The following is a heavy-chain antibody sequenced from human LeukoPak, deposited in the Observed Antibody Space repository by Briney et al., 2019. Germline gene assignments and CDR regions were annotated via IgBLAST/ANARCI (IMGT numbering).Heavy chain of an antibody. CDR1: GFTFSSYT. CDR2: ISGSSRYI. D-gene: IGHD3-16*01. V-gene: IGHV3-21*04. Sequence: GSLRLSCAASGFTFSSYTMNWVRQAPGKGLEWVSSISGSSRYIYYADSVKGRFTISRDYSLFLQMNSLRTEDTAVYYCARSMDRGGSRRIIDLEYWGQGTLVTVSS. CDR3: ARSMDRGGSRRIIDLEY. J-gene: IGHJ4*02.